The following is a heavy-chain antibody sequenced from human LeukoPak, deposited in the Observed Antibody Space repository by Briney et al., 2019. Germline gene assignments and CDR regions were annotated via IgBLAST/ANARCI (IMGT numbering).Heavy chain of an antibody. CDR1: GYTFTGYY. D-gene: IGHD5-18*01. CDR3: ARCRYTYGYWDN. J-gene: IGHJ4*02. Sequence: ASVKVSFKASGYTFTGYYIHWVRRAPGQGLEWMGWINPNSGGTKYAQKFQGGVTMTRDTSISTAYMELSGLTSDDTAVYYCARCRYTYGYWDNWGQGTLVTVSS. V-gene: IGHV1-2*02. CDR2: INPNSGGT.